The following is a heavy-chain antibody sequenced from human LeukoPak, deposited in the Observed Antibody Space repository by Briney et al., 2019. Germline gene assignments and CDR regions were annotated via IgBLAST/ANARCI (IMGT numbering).Heavy chain of an antibody. V-gene: IGHV1-18*01. CDR1: GYTFTSYG. D-gene: IGHD2-15*01. CDR3: ATPSRGGSHRYYYYGMDV. J-gene: IGHJ6*02. CDR2: ISAYNGNT. Sequence: GSVKVSCKASGYTFTSYGISWVRQAPGQGLEWMGWISAYNGNTNYAQKLQGRVTMTTDTSTSTAYMELRSLRSDDTAVYYCATPSRGGSHRYYYYGMDVWGQGTTVTVSS.